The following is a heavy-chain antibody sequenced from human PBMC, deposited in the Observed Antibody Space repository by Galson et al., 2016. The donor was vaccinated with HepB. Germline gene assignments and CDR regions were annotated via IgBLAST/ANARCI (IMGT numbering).Heavy chain of an antibody. Sequence: LRLSCAASGFTFSNYAMSWVRQAPGKGLEWVSTIGGSGANTYIGDSVKGRFTISRDNSKNTLCLQMDSLRAEDTAVYFCAKLIRTGSSGFDSWGQGTLVTVSS. CDR2: IGGSGANT. V-gene: IGHV3-23*01. J-gene: IGHJ4*02. CDR1: GFTFSNYA. D-gene: IGHD5-12*01. CDR3: AKLIRTGSSGFDS.